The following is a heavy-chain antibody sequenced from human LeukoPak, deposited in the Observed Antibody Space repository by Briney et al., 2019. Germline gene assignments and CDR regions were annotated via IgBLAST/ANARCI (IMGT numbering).Heavy chain of an antibody. J-gene: IGHJ4*02. CDR3: AKAGGNWVNYYFDY. CDR2: ISGSGGST. Sequence: GGSLRLSCAASGFTFSSYAMSWVRQAPGKGLEWVSAISGSGGSTYYADSVKGRFTISRDNSKNTLYLQMNSLRTEDTAVYYCAKAGGNWVNYYFDYWGQGTLVTVSS. V-gene: IGHV3-23*01. CDR1: GFTFSSYA. D-gene: IGHD7-27*01.